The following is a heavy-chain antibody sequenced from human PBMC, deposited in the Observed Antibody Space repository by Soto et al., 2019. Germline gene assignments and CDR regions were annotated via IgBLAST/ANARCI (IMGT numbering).Heavy chain of an antibody. V-gene: IGHV1-69*13. D-gene: IGHD2-15*01. CDR1: GGTFSSYA. CDR2: IIPIFGTA. CDR3: ARPGGYCSGGSCVDAFDI. J-gene: IGHJ3*02. Sequence: GASVKVSCKASGGTFSSYAISWVRQAPGQGLEWMGGIIPIFGTANYAQKFQGRVTITADESTSTAYMELSSLRSEDTAVYYCARPGGYCSGGSCVDAFDIWGQGTMVTVSS.